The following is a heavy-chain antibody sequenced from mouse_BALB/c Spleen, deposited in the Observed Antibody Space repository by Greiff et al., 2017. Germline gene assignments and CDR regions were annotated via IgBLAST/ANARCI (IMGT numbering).Heavy chain of an antibody. CDR3: ARTAYYRYDGVDY. V-gene: IGHV3-6*02. J-gene: IGHJ2*01. CDR2: ISYDGSN. Sequence: EVKLQESGPGLVKPSQSLSLTCSVTGYSITSGYYWNWIRQFPGNKLEWMGYISYDGSNNYNPSLKNRISITRDTSKNQFFLKLNSVTTEDTATYYCARTAYYRYDGVDYWGQGTTLTVSS. CDR1: GYSITSGYY. D-gene: IGHD2-14*01.